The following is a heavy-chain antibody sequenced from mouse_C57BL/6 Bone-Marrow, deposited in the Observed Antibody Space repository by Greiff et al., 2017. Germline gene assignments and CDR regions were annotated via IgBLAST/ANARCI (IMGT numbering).Heavy chain of an antibody. J-gene: IGHJ3*01. CDR3: AGGGAWFAY. CDR1: GYAFSSSW. CDR2: IYPGDGDT. V-gene: IGHV1-82*01. Sequence: QVQLQQSGPELVKPGASVKISCKASGYAFSSSWMNWVKQRPGKGLEWIGRIYPGDGDTNYNGKFKGKATLTADKSSSTAYMQLSSLTSEGSAVYFCAGGGAWFAYWGQGTLVTVSA.